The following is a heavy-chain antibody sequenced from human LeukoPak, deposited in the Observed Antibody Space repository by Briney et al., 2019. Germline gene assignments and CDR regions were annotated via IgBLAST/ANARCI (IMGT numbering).Heavy chain of an antibody. CDR3: ARMWGAAAKYYYYYYYMDV. CDR1: GGSFSGYY. D-gene: IGHD6-13*01. V-gene: IGHV4-34*01. Sequence: SETLSLTCAVYGGSFSGYYWSWIRQPPGKGLEWIGEINHSGSTNYNPSLKSRVTISVDTSKTQFSLKLSSVTAADTAVYYCARMWGAAAKYYYYYYYMDVWGKGTTVTVSS. J-gene: IGHJ6*03. CDR2: INHSGST.